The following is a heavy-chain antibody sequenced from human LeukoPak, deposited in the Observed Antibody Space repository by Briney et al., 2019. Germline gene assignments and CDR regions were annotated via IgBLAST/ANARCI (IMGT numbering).Heavy chain of an antibody. CDR1: GYTFRNYG. CDR3: ARDPSNTSGYQIYFDY. Sequence: ASVKVSCKASGYTFRNYGISWVRQAPGQGLEWMGWISAYNGDTHYAQKLQGRITMTTDTSTSTAYMELRSLRSDDTAVYYRARDPSNTSGYQIYFDYWGQGTLVTVSS. J-gene: IGHJ4*02. V-gene: IGHV1-18*01. CDR2: ISAYNGDT. D-gene: IGHD3-3*01.